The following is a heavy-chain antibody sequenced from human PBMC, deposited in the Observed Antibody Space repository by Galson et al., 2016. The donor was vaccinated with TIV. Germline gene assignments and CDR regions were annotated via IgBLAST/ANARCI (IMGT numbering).Heavy chain of an antibody. Sequence: SVKVSCKASGDTFRSYSVTWVRQAPGQGLEWMGSIIPIIGLTNYAPKFQGRITILADESTTTAYTELNSLRSEDTAVYYCATDVAHAFEFWGQGTLVTVSS. CDR1: GDTFRSYS. CDR2: IIPIIGLT. J-gene: IGHJ4*02. V-gene: IGHV1-69*04. CDR3: ATDVAHAFEF.